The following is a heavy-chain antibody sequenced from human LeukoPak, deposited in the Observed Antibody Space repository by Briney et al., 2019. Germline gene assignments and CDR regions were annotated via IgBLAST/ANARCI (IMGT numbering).Heavy chain of an antibody. CDR2: LSGSGGST. V-gene: IGHV3-23*01. CDR1: GFTFSSYA. Sequence: PGGSLRLSCAASGFTFSSYAMNWVRQAPGKGLEWVSTLSGSGGSTYYADSVKGRFTISRDNSKNTLYPQVSSLRADDTAVYYCARETFYYDSSGSYKYFDYWGQGTLVTVSS. CDR3: ARETFYYDSSGSYKYFDY. D-gene: IGHD3-22*01. J-gene: IGHJ4*02.